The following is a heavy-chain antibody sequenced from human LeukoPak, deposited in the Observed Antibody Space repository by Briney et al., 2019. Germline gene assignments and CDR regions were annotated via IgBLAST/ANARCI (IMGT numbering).Heavy chain of an antibody. CDR2: IYYSGST. D-gene: IGHD2-15*01. CDR1: GGSISSYY. Sequence: SETLSLTCTVSGGSISSYYWSWIRQPPGKGLEWIGYIYYSGSTNYNPSLKSRVTISVDTSKNQFSLKLSSVTAADTGVYYCARVTRYCSGGSCSAFDYWGQGTLVTVSS. V-gene: IGHV4-59*01. CDR3: ARVTRYCSGGSCSAFDY. J-gene: IGHJ4*02.